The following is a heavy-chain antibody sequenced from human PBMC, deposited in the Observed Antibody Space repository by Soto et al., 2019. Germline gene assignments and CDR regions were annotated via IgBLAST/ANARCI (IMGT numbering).Heavy chain of an antibody. CDR2: IIPIFGTA. V-gene: IGHV1-69*13. CDR3: ASVDDNSDYCHY. J-gene: IGHJ4*02. D-gene: IGHD3-22*01. CDR1: GGTFSSYA. Sequence: SVKVSCKASGGTFSSYAISWVRQAPGQGLEWMGGIIPIFGTANYAQKFQGRVTITADESTSTAYMELSSLRSEDTAVYYCASVDDNSDYCHYWGQGTLVTVSS.